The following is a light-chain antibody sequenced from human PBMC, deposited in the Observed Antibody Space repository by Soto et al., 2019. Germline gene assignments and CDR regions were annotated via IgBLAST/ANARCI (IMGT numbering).Light chain of an antibody. Sequence: DIVMTQSPDSLAVSLGERATINCKSSQSVLYSSNNKNYLAWYQQKPGQPPKLLISWASTRQSGVLDRFSGSGSGTDFTLTISRLQAEDVAVYYCQQYFTTPSITFGQGTRLEIK. CDR3: QQYFTTPSIT. J-gene: IGKJ5*01. CDR1: QSVLYSSNNKNY. CDR2: WAS. V-gene: IGKV4-1*01.